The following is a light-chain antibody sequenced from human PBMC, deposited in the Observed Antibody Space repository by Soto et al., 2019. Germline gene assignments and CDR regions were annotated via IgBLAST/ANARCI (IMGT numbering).Light chain of an antibody. CDR2: GAS. V-gene: IGKV3-15*01. CDR1: QSGAEN. J-gene: IGKJ5*01. CDR3: QQYKDWPIT. Sequence: VMRQSPSTLSVSPGESVTRSCMSMQSGAENLAWLQEKPGQGPRLLSYGASTRATGIPARFSGSGSETDFTLTVSSLRSEDSAVYYCQQYKDWPITFGQGTRLE.